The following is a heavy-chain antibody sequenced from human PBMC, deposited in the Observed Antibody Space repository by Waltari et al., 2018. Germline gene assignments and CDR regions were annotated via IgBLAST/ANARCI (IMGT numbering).Heavy chain of an antibody. Sequence: QVQLQQWGAGLLKPSETLSLTCAVYGGSFSGYYWSWIRQPPGKGLEWIGEINQSGSTNYNPSLKSRVTISVDTSKNQFSLKLSSVTAADTAVYYCAGRYRNYYYYYYMDVWGKGTTVTVSS. J-gene: IGHJ6*03. CDR1: GGSFSGYY. CDR2: INQSGST. D-gene: IGHD2-2*02. V-gene: IGHV4-34*01. CDR3: AGRYRNYYYYYYMDV.